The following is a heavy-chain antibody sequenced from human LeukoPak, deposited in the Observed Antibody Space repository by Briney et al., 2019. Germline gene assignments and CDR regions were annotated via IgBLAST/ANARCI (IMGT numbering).Heavy chain of an antibody. Sequence: SETLSLTCIVSGGSIRNYYWSWIRQPAGKGLEWIERIHTSGSTNYSPSLKSRLTMSVDMSKNQFSLKLNSVTAADTAVYYCARDEGSGWYDYWGQGTLVTVSS. CDR1: GGSIRNYY. D-gene: IGHD6-19*01. V-gene: IGHV4-4*07. J-gene: IGHJ4*02. CDR3: ARDEGSGWYDY. CDR2: IHTSGST.